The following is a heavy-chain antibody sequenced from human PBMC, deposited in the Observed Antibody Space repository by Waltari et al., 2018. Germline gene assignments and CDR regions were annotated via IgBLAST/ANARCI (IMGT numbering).Heavy chain of an antibody. CDR2: IRYDGSNK. V-gene: IGHV3-30*02. J-gene: IGHJ4*02. D-gene: IGHD6-19*01. CDR3: AKDLTRQWLESPFDY. Sequence: QVQLVESGGGVVQPGGSLRLSCAASGFTFSSYGMHWVRQAPGKGLEWVAFIRYDGSNKYYADSVKGRFTISRDNSKNTLYLQMNSLRAEDTAVYYCAKDLTRQWLESPFDYWGQGTLVTVSS. CDR1: GFTFSSYG.